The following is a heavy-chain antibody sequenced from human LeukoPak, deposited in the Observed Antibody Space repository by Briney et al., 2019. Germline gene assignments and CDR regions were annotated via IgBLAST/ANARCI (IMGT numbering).Heavy chain of an antibody. J-gene: IGHJ6*03. CDR1: GGSISSYY. D-gene: IGHD2-2*01. CDR3: ARVLGYCSSTSCYGAYYYYYMDV. Sequence: SETLSLTCTVSGGSISSYYWSWIRQPPGKGLEWIGYIYYSGSTNYNPSLKSRVTISVDTSKSQFSLKLSSVTAADTAVYYCARVLGYCSSTSCYGAYYYYYMDVWGKGTTVTVSS. CDR2: IYYSGST. V-gene: IGHV4-59*01.